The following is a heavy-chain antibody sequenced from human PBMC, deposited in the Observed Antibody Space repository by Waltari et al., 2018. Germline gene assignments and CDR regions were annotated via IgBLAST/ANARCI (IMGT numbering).Heavy chain of an antibody. D-gene: IGHD1-26*01. CDR2: TKNKANRYTT. J-gene: IGHJ4*02. Sequence: EVQLVESGGALVQPGGYLRLSCVVPVFTFSDHYMDWVRQAPGKGLEWVGRTKNKANRYTTEYAASVEGRFIISRDDSKNSLYLQMNSLKTEDTAVYFCTSRHSGSSDYWGQGTLVTVSS. CDR3: TSRHSGSSDY. V-gene: IGHV3-72*01. CDR1: VFTFSDHY.